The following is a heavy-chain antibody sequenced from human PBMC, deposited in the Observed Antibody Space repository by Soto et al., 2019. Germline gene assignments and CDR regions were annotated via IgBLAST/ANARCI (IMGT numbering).Heavy chain of an antibody. J-gene: IGHJ4*02. D-gene: IGHD5-12*01. V-gene: IGHV3-7*01. CDR3: AAWDISNP. CDR2: ISPDGSAK. Sequence: EEQLVESGGGLVQPGGSLRLSCVASGMTFSNYWMNWVRQTPGKGLEWVANISPDGSAKAYVDSVKGRFTVSRDNAKNSFYLQMNSLTAEDTAVYFCAAWDISNPWGQGTLVTVSS. CDR1: GMTFSNYW.